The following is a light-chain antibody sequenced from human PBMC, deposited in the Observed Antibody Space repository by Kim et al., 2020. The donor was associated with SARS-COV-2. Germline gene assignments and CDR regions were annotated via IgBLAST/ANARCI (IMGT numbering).Light chain of an antibody. V-gene: IGLV3-1*01. CDR1: DLGDKY. CDR3: QAWDSSTVV. Sequence: SYELTQPPSVSVSPGQTASITCSGDDLGDKYTCWYQQKPGQSPVLVIYQDDKRPSGIPERFSGSNSGNAATLTISGTQAMDEADYYCQAWDSSTVVFGTG. J-gene: IGLJ1*01. CDR2: QDD.